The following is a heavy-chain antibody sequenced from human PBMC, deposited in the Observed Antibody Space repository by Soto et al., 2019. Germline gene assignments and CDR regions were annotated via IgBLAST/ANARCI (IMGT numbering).Heavy chain of an antibody. Sequence: SETLSITFTVCGDSVSSSSYDWGWIRQSPGKGLEWIGCMHYSGCTYYNPSLKSRLTISVDRSKNQFTLQLTSVTVEDTAVYYCATSYGNAWYTYWGQGTQVTVSS. J-gene: IGHJ4*02. CDR3: ATSYGNAWYTY. CDR1: GDSVSSSSYD. D-gene: IGHD6-13*01. V-gene: IGHV4-39*06. CDR2: MHYSGCT.